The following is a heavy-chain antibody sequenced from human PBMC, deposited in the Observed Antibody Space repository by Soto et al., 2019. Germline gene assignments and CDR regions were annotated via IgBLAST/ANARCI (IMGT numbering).Heavy chain of an antibody. CDR3: ARGHDDILTGYYRGY. J-gene: IGHJ4*02. D-gene: IGHD3-9*01. CDR1: GGSFSGYY. CDR2: FDHSGRT. V-gene: IGHV4-34*01. Sequence: SETLSLTCAVYGGSFSGYYCSWIRQPPGKGLEWIGDFDHSGRTNYFPCIKRRVARSVDTSRNQFFLKFSSVTAADPAVYYCARGHDDILTGYYRGYWGQGTLVTVAS.